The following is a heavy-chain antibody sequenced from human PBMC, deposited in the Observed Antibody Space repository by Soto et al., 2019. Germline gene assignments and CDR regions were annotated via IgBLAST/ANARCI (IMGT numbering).Heavy chain of an antibody. Sequence: GGSLRLSCAASGFTFTNYAMSWVRQAPGKGLEWVSAISGSGGSTYYADSVKGRFTISRDNSKNTLYLQMNSLRAEDTAVYYFAVPIVVVPAAMGPHAFDIWGQGTMVTVSS. D-gene: IGHD2-2*01. CDR1: GFTFTNYA. J-gene: IGHJ3*02. CDR3: AVPIVVVPAAMGPHAFDI. CDR2: ISGSGGST. V-gene: IGHV3-23*01.